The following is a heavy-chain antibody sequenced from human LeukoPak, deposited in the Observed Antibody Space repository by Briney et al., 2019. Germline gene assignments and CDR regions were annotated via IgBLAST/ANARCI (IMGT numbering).Heavy chain of an antibody. J-gene: IGHJ6*03. CDR2: INPKNGDT. CDR3: AKGSGYEDYYYMDV. D-gene: IGHD5-12*01. CDR1: GYTFSDNF. Sequence: ASVKVSCKASGYTFSDNFMHWVRQAPGQGLEWMGWINPKNGDTNYAQKFQGRVTITRDTSISTASMNLSRLTSDDTAMYYCAKGSGYEDYYYMDVWGKGTTVTVSS. V-gene: IGHV1-2*02.